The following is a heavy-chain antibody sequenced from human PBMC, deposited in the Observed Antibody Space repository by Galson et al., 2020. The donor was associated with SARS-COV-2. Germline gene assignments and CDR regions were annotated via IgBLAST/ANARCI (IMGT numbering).Heavy chain of an antibody. V-gene: IGHV3-9*01. CDR3: ARTITMIAIYGMDV. D-gene: IGHD3-22*01. CDR2: ISWNSGSI. Sequence: GGSLRLSCAASGFTFDDYVMHWVRQAPGKGLEWVSGISWNSGSIGYADSVKGRFTISRDNAKNSLYLQMNSLRAEDTALYYCARTITMIAIYGMDVWGQGTTVTVSS. CDR1: GFTFDDYV. J-gene: IGHJ6*02.